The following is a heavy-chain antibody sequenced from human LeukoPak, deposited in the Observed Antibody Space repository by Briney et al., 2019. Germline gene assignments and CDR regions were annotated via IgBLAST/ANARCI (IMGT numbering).Heavy chain of an antibody. V-gene: IGHV3-30*03. CDR2: ISYDGSNK. CDR3: ARGVQDYYYYMDV. D-gene: IGHD1-1*01. J-gene: IGHJ6*03. CDR1: GVTFSRYG. Sequence: GGSLRLSCAASGVTFSRYGMHWVRQAPGKGLEWVAVISYDGSNKYYADSVKGRFTISRDNSKNTLYLQMNSLRAEDTAVYYCARGVQDYYYYMDVWGKGTTVTVSS.